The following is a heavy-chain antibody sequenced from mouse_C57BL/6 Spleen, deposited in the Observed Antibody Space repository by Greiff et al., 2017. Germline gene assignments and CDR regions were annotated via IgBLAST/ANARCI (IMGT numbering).Heavy chain of an antibody. Sequence: QVQLQQPGAELVKPGASVKMSCKASGYTFTSYWITWVKQRPGQGLEWIGDIYPGSGSTNYNEKFKSKATLTVDTSSSPAYMPLSSLTSEDSAVYYCARADYYGSSYGDFDYWGQGTTLTVSS. CDR2: IYPGSGST. CDR3: ARADYYGSSYGDFDY. V-gene: IGHV1-55*01. D-gene: IGHD1-1*01. CDR1: GYTFTSYW. J-gene: IGHJ2*01.